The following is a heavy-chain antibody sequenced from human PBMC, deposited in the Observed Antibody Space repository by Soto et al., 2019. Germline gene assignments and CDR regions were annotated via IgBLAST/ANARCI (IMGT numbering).Heavy chain of an antibody. CDR2: IYHSGST. D-gene: IGHD5-18*01. Sequence: QLQLQESGSGLVKPSQTLSLTCAVSGGSISSGGYSWSWIRQPPGKGLEWIGYIYHSGSTYYNPSLKSRVPISVDRSKNQFSLKLSSVTAADTAVYYCARDRLGYSYGYGYYYYGMDVWGQGTTVTVSS. V-gene: IGHV4-30-2*01. CDR1: GGSISSGGYS. J-gene: IGHJ6*02. CDR3: ARDRLGYSYGYGYYYYGMDV.